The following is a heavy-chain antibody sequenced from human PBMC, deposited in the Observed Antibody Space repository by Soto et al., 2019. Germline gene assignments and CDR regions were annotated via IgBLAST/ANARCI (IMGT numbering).Heavy chain of an antibody. CDR1: GGFVTSGSYY. D-gene: IGHD1-1*01. CDR2: MSHSGGT. Sequence: QVQLQQWGAGLLKPSETLSLTCAVYGGFVTSGSYYWSWIRQPPGKGLEWIGEMSHSGGTHFNPSLKSRVTISVDTSKKQFTPKMRSVTAADTALYYCSRVERGTATTVVDAFDIWGQGTMVTVSS. V-gene: IGHV4-34*01. CDR3: SRVERGTATTVVDAFDI. J-gene: IGHJ3*02.